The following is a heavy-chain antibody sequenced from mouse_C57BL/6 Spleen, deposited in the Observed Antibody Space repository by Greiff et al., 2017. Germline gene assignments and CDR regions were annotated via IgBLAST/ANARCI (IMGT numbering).Heavy chain of an antibody. CDR2: ISSGSSTI. J-gene: IGHJ4*01. D-gene: IGHD2-4*01. CDR3: ARYPHDYDVGSAMDY. V-gene: IGHV5-17*01. CDR1: GFTFSDYG. Sequence: EVKLVESGGGLVKPGGSLKLSCAASGFTFSDYGMHWVRQAPEKGLEWVAYISSGSSTIYYADTVKGRFTISRDNAKNTLFLQMTSLRSDDTAMYYCARYPHDYDVGSAMDYWGQGTSVTVSS.